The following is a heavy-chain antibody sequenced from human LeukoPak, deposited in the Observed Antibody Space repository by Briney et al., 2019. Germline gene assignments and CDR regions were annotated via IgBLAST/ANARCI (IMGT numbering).Heavy chain of an antibody. Sequence: AGGSLRLSCAASGFTVSSNYMSWVRQAPGKGLEWVSVIYSGGSTYYADSVKGRFTVSRDNSKNTLYLQMNSLRAEDTAVYYCARDRPYGGSPFDYWGQGTLVTVSS. CDR3: ARDRPYGGSPFDY. CDR2: IYSGGST. J-gene: IGHJ4*02. CDR1: GFTVSSNY. V-gene: IGHV3-66*01. D-gene: IGHD4-23*01.